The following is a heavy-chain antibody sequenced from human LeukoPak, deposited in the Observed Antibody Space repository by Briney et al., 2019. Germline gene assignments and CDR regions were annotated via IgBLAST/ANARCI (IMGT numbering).Heavy chain of an antibody. V-gene: IGHV1-2*02. CDR3: ARPKVRSAIAAYDALDI. Sequence: ASVKVSCKASGYTFTGYYMHWVRQAPGQGLEWMGWINPNSGGTNYAQKFQGRVTMTRDTSISTAYMELSRLRSDDTAVYYCARPKVRSAIAAYDALDIWGQGTMVTVSS. J-gene: IGHJ3*02. CDR1: GYTFTGYY. CDR2: INPNSGGT. D-gene: IGHD6-13*01.